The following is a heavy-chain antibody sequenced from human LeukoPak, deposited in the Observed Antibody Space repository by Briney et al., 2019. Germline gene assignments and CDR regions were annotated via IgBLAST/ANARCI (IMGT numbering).Heavy chain of an antibody. V-gene: IGHV4-39*01. D-gene: IGHD4-17*01. J-gene: IGHJ4*02. CDR2: IYYSGRT. CDR1: GRSISSSSCY. CDR3: ASAAGDRRSYYFDY. Sequence: PSETLSLTCTVSGRSISSSSCYWGWIRQPPGKGLEWIGSIYYSGRTYYNPSLKSRVTISVDTSKNQFSLKLSSVTAADTAVYYCASAAGDRRSYYFDYWGQGTLVTVSS.